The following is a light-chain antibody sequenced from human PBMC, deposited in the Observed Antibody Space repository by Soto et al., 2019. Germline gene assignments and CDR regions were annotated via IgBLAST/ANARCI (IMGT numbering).Light chain of an antibody. J-gene: IGKJ4*01. CDR2: AAS. V-gene: IGKV3-20*01. CDR1: QSVADNY. CDR3: QQYHSSPLT. Sequence: EIVLTQSPGALSLSPGERATLSCRASQSVADNYLAWYQQKPGQAPRLLIYAASNRATGIPDRFRGSGSGTDFTLTISRLEPEDFAVYYCQQYHSSPLTFGGGTKVEIK.